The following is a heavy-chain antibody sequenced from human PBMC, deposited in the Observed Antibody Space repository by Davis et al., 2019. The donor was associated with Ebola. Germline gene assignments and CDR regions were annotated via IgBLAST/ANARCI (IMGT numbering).Heavy chain of an antibody. CDR1: GGTFSSYA. V-gene: IGHV1-46*01. CDR2: INPSGGST. CDR3: ARDLFSAIVGATTIDY. D-gene: IGHD1-26*01. J-gene: IGHJ4*02. Sequence: ASVQVSCKASGGTFSSYAISWVRQATGQGLEWMGIINPSGGSTSYEQKFQGRVTMTRDTSTSTVYMELSSLRSEDTAVYYCARDLFSAIVGATTIDYWGQGTLVTVSS.